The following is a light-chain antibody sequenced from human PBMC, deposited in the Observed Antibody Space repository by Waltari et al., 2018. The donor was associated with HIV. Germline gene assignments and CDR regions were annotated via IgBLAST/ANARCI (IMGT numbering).Light chain of an antibody. CDR1: ISNLGGNF. J-gene: IGLJ3*02. V-gene: IGLV1-47*01. CDR2: RND. CDR3: STWDNSLSHWV. Sequence: QSVVTQPPSASGTPGQNIPISCSGDISNLGGNFVYWYQQRQGTAPRLLIYRNDQRPSGVPDLFSGSKSATSASLAISGLRSEDEADYHCSTWDNSLSHWVFGGGTKVTVL.